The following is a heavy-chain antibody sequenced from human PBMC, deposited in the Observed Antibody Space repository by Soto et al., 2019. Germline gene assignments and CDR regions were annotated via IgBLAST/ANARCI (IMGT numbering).Heavy chain of an antibody. D-gene: IGHD6-19*01. CDR1: GFTVNSHY. J-gene: IGHJ4*02. CDR2: LYTGGNT. CDR3: ASAVGWIYYDY. Sequence: GGSLRLSCAASGFTVNSHYMNWVRQAPGKGLEWVSALYTGGNTYYADSVQGRFIISRDNSKNTLYLQMDSLRAEDTAVYYCASAVGWIYYDYWGQGPLVTVSP. V-gene: IGHV3-53*01.